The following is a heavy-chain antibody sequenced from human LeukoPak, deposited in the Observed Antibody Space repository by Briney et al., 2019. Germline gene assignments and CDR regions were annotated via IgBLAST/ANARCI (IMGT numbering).Heavy chain of an antibody. CDR3: AREGGVMAARPDYYYYMDV. V-gene: IGHV1-46*01. J-gene: IGHJ6*03. Sequence: ASVKVSCKASGYTFTSYYMHWVRQAPGQGLEWMGIINPSGGSTSYAQKFQGRVTMTRDMSTSTVYMELSSLRSEDTAVYYCAREGGVMAARPDYYYYMDVWGKGTTVTVSS. CDR1: GYTFTSYY. D-gene: IGHD6-6*01. CDR2: INPSGGST.